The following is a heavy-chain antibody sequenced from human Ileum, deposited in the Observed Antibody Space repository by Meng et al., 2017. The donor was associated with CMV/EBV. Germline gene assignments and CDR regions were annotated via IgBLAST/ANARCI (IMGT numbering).Heavy chain of an antibody. V-gene: IGHV4-39*01. Sequence: SETLSLTCTVSGGSISSSSYYWGWIRQPPGKGLEWIGSIYYSGSTYYNPSLKSRVTISVDTSRNQFSLKLSSVTAADTAVYYCASISGRVQKAYSSSSWSDYWGQGTLVTVSS. CDR3: ASISGRVQKAYSSSSWSDY. D-gene: IGHD6-13*01. CDR2: IYYSGST. CDR1: GGSISSSSYY. J-gene: IGHJ4*02.